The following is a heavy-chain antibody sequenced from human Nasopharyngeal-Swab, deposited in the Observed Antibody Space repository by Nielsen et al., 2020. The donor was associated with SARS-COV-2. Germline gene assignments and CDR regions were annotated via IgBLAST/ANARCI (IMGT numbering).Heavy chain of an antibody. Sequence: SETLSLTCTVSGGSISSYYWNWIRQPQGKGLEWIGYIYYSGSTNYNPSLKSRVTISVDTSKNQFSLKLTSVTAADTAVYYCARDRCSGGSCSFYYYYGMDVWGQGTTVTVSS. V-gene: IGHV4-59*13. CDR2: IYYSGST. D-gene: IGHD2-15*01. CDR1: GGSISSYY. J-gene: IGHJ6*02. CDR3: ARDRCSGGSCSFYYYYGMDV.